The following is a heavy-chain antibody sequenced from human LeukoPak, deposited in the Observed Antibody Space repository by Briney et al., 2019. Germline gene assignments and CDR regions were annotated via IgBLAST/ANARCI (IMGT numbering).Heavy chain of an antibody. CDR3: ARIDSSGWYQYYFDY. Sequence: SETLSLTCTVSGGSISSSGYYWSWIRQHPGKGLEWIGYIYYSGSTYYNPSLKSRVTISVDTSKNQFSLKLSSVTAADTAVYYCARIDSSGWYQYYFDYWGQGTLVTVSS. D-gene: IGHD6-19*01. V-gene: IGHV4-31*03. J-gene: IGHJ4*02. CDR1: GGSISSSGYY. CDR2: IYYSGST.